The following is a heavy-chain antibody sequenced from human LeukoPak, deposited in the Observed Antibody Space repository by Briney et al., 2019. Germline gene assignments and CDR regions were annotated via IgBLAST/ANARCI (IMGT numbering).Heavy chain of an antibody. CDR1: GYTFTGYY. CDR2: INPNSGGT. D-gene: IGHD5-18*01. J-gene: IGHJ5*02. Sequence: ASVKVSRKASGYTFTGYYMHWVRQAPGQGLEWMGWINPNSGGTNYAQKFQGRVTMTRDTSISTAYMELSRLRSDDTAVYYCARAHDTEAWFDPWGQGTLVTVSS. V-gene: IGHV1-2*02. CDR3: ARAHDTEAWFDP.